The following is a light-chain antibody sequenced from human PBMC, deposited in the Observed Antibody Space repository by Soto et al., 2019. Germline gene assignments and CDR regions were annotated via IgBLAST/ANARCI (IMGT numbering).Light chain of an antibody. CDR2: GVS. CDR3: GRYGSSGT. J-gene: IGKJ1*01. CDR1: QTVSSTF. Sequence: KSAVTLSLSPGERATLSCRASQTVSSTFLAWYQQKPGQAPRLLIYGVSNRATGIPDRFSGSGSGTDFTLTISRLEPEDFAVYFCGRYGSSGTFGQRTKVAIK. V-gene: IGKV3-20*01.